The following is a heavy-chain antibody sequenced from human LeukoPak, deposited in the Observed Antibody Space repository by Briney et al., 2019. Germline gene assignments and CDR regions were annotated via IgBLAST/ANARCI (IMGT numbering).Heavy chain of an antibody. J-gene: IGHJ4*02. D-gene: IGHD3-10*01. CDR2: IYHSGST. Sequence: PSETLSLTCAVSGGSISSGGYSWSWIRQPPGKGLEWIGYIYHSGSTYYNPSLKSRVTISVDRSKNQFSLKLSSVTAADTAVYYCARVRGRYYFVYWGQGTLVTVSS. CDR1: GGSISSGGYS. V-gene: IGHV4-30-2*01. CDR3: ARVRGRYYFVY.